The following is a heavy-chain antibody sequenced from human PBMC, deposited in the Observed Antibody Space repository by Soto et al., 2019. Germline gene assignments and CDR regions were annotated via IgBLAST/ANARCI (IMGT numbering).Heavy chain of an antibody. CDR3: ARGPSADAPLSDWYLDL. CDR2: IASTSWNI. Sequence: GGSLRLSCAASGFTFSGYSMNWVRQAPGKGLEWVSYIASTSWNIYYADTVKGRFTISRDNAKNSLYLQMNSLRDEDTAVYYCARGPSADAPLSDWYLDLWGRGTLVTVSS. CDR1: GFTFSGYS. D-gene: IGHD2-2*01. V-gene: IGHV3-48*02. J-gene: IGHJ2*01.